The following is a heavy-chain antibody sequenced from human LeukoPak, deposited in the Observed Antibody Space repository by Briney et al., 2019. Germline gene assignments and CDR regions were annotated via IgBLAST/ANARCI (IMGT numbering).Heavy chain of an antibody. CDR1: GFTFSTYG. CDR2: ISYDGSNK. J-gene: IGHJ4*02. Sequence: GGSLRLSCAASGFTFSTYGMHWVRQAPGKGLEWVAVISYDGSNKYYVDSVKGRFTISRDNSKNRLYLQMNSLRTEDTATYYCAKEELPRDYYDSSGPVDYWGQGTRVTVSS. V-gene: IGHV3-30*18. CDR3: AKEELPRDYYDSSGPVDY. D-gene: IGHD3-22*01.